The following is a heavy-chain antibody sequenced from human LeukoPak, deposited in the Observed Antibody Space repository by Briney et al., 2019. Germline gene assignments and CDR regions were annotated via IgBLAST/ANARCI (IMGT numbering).Heavy chain of an antibody. CDR1: GGSFSGYY. D-gene: IGHD3-22*01. CDR2: INHSGST. Sequence: SSETLSLTCAVYGGSFSGYYWSWIRQPPGKGLEWIGEINHSGSTNYNPSLKSRVTISVDTSKNQFSLKLSSVTAADTAVYYCAREDSSGYYPNWYFDLWGRGALVTVSS. V-gene: IGHV4-34*01. J-gene: IGHJ2*01. CDR3: AREDSSGYYPNWYFDL.